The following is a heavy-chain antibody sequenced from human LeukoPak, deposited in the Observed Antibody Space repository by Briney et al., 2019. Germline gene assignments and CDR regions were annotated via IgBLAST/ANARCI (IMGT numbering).Heavy chain of an antibody. CDR3: ARDYGTLGADERFDY. D-gene: IGHD1-26*01. V-gene: IGHV3-30*14. CDR1: GFAFSSYT. CDR2: ISHDITTK. Sequence: GRSLRLSCAASGFAFSSYTMHWVRQAPGKGLEWVALISHDITTKYYSESVKGRFTISRDNSKNTLLLQMNGLRADDTAMYYCARDYGTLGADERFDYWGQGTLVTVSS. J-gene: IGHJ4*02.